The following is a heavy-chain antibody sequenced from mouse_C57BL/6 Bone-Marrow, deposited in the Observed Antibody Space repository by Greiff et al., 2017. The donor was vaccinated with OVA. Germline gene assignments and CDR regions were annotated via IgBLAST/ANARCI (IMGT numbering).Heavy chain of an antibody. CDR2: ISSGGSYT. CDR1: GFTFSSYG. D-gene: IGHD4-1*01. J-gene: IGHJ2*01. CDR3: ARHGNWFYFDY. V-gene: IGHV5-6*01. Sequence: EVNLVESGGDLVKPGGSLKLSCAASGFTFSSYGMSWVRQTPDKRLEWVATISSGGSYTYYPDSVKGRFTISRDNAKNTLYLQMSSLKSEDTAMYYCARHGNWFYFDYWGQGTTLTVSS.